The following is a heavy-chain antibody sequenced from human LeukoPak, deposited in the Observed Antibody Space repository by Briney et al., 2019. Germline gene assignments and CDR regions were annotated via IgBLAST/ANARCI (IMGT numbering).Heavy chain of an antibody. J-gene: IGHJ4*02. CDR1: GFTFSSYA. CDR3: AKGGYDSSTYRHLDY. Sequence: GGTLRLSCAASGFTFSSYAMSWVRQAPGKGLEWVSSISNSGGSTYYADSVKGRFTISRDNSKNTLYLQMNSLRAEDTALYYCAKGGYDSSTYRHLDYWGRGTLVTVSS. CDR2: ISNSGGST. D-gene: IGHD3-22*01. V-gene: IGHV3-23*01.